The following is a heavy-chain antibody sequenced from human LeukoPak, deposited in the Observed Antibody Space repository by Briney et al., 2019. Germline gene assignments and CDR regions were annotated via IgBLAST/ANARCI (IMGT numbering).Heavy chain of an antibody. CDR3: ARGWGSATREACDY. CDR1: GGTISSSNW. CDR2: IYHSGST. Sequence: SETLSLTCAAAGGTISSSNWWSWVRQPPGKGLEWIGEIYHSGSTNYNPSLKSRVTISVDKSKNQFSLKLSSVTAADTAVYYCARGWGSATREACDYWGQGTLVTVSS. D-gene: IGHD2-2*01. J-gene: IGHJ4*02. V-gene: IGHV4-4*02.